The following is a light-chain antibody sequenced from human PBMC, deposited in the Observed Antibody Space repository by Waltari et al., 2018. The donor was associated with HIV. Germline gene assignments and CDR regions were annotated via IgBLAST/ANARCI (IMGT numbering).Light chain of an antibody. CDR1: QSLSGTS. Sequence: EIVLTQSPGTIYASPGESATLSCRASQSLSGTSLAWYQQRPGQAPRLLLSDASTRASDIPDRFSGSGSATDFTLTISGLEPEDFATYYCQQYVMSPLTFGGGTRVQV. CDR3: QQYVMSPLT. J-gene: IGKJ4*01. V-gene: IGKV3-20*01. CDR2: DAS.